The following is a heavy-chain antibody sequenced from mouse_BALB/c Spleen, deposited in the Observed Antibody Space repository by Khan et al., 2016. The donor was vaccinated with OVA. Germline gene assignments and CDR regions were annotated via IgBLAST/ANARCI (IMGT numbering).Heavy chain of an antibody. CDR2: ISYSGST. CDR1: GYSITSGYG. J-gene: IGHJ2*01. CDR3: ARTARIKY. V-gene: IGHV3-2*02. D-gene: IGHD1-2*01. Sequence: VPLTASGPGLVKPSQSLSLTCTVTGYSITSGYGWNWIRQFPGNKLEWMGYISYSGSTNYNPSLKSRISITRDTTKNQFFLQLNSVTTEDTATYYCARTARIKYWGQGTTLTVSS.